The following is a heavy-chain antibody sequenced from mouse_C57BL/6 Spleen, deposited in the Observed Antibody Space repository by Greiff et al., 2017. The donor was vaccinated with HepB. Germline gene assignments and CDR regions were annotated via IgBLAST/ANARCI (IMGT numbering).Heavy chain of an antibody. CDR1: GYTFTSYW. V-gene: IGHV1-64*01. J-gene: IGHJ2*01. D-gene: IGHD2-3*01. Sequence: QVHVKQPGAELVKPGASVKLSCKASGYTFTSYWMHWVKQRPGQGLEWIGMIHPNSGSTNYNEKFKSKATLTVDKSSSTAYMQLSSLTSEDSAVYYCARDKIYEGNYWGQGTTLTVSS. CDR2: IHPNSGST. CDR3: ARDKIYEGNY.